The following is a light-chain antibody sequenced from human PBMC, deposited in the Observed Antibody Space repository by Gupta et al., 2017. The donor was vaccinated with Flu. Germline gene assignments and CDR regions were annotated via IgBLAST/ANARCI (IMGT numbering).Light chain of an antibody. CDR1: QSVSSN. CDR2: GAS. J-gene: IGKJ1*01. V-gene: IGKV3-15*01. Sequence: MTQSPASLSVSPGERATLSCRASQSVSSNLAWYQQKPGQAHRLLIYGASTRATGIPGRLSGSGSGTEFTLTISSLQSEDFAVYYCQHLGTFGQGTKVEIK. CDR3: QHLGT.